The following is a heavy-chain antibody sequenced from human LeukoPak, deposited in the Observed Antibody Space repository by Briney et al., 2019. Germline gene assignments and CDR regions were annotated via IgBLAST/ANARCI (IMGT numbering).Heavy chain of an antibody. J-gene: IGHJ4*02. D-gene: IGHD6-19*01. CDR3: AGGLQIAVAGRVYFAY. Sequence: SETLSLTCTVSGGSMTSSYYYWGWIRQPPGKGLEWIGSISNSGNTYYNPSLKSPVTMSVDTSKSQFSLNLSPVTAADTAVYYCAGGLQIAVAGRVYFAYWGQRTLVTVSS. CDR1: GGSMTSSYYY. V-gene: IGHV4-39*01. CDR2: ISNSGNT.